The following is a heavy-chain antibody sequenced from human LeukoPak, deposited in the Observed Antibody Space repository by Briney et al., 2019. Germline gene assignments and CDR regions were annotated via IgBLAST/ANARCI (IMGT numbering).Heavy chain of an antibody. D-gene: IGHD3-10*01. CDR3: ARGPSDSGNYEYNYYYNYMDV. Sequence: PSETLSLTCTVSGDSSSSGGYSWSWIRQPAGKGQEWIGLIYPSGRTTYNPSLESRVTMSVDMSKKQFTLKLSSVTAADTAVYYCARGPSDSGNYEYNYYYNYMDVWGKGTTVIVSS. CDR1: GDSSSSGGYS. J-gene: IGHJ6*03. CDR2: IYPSGRT. V-gene: IGHV4-61*02.